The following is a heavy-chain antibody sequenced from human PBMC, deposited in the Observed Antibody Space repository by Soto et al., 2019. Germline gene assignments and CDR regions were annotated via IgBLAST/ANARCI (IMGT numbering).Heavy chain of an antibody. CDR3: ARVTRRAAAADY. CDR2: IYSGGST. V-gene: IGHV3-66*01. J-gene: IGHJ4*02. Sequence: EVQLVESGGGLVQPGGSLRLSCAASGFTVSSNYMSWVRQAPGKGLEWVSVIYSGGSTYYADYVKGRFTISRDNSKNTLYLQMNSLRAEDTAVYYCARVTRRAAAADYWGQGTLVTVSS. D-gene: IGHD6-13*01. CDR1: GFTVSSNY.